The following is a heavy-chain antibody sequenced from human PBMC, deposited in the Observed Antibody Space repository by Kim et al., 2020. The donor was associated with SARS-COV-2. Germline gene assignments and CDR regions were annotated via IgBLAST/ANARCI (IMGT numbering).Heavy chain of an antibody. CDR3: ARLVSSSWFDP. V-gene: IGHV4-39*01. J-gene: IGHJ5*02. Sequence: SETLSLTCTVSGGSISSSSYYWGWIRQPPGKGLEWIGSIYYSGSTYYNPSLKSRVTISVDTSKNQFSLKLSSVTAADTAVYYCARLVSSSWFDPWGQGTLGTVSS. D-gene: IGHD6-13*01. CDR2: IYYSGST. CDR1: GGSISSSSYY.